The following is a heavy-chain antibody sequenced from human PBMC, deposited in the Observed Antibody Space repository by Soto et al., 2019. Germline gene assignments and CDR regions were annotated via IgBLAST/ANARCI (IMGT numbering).Heavy chain of an antibody. V-gene: IGHV1-69*06. CDR1: GCTFSSYA. Sequence: SVKVSCKASGCTFSSYAISWVRQAPGQGLEWMGGIIPIFGTANYAQKFQGRVTITADKSTSTAYMELSSLRSEDTAVYYCARGTPDSSGPYYFDYWGQGTLVTVSS. CDR2: IIPIFGTA. J-gene: IGHJ4*02. D-gene: IGHD3-22*01. CDR3: ARGTPDSSGPYYFDY.